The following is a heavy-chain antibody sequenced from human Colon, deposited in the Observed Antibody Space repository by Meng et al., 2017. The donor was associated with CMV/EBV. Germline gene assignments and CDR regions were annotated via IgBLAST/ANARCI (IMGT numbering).Heavy chain of an antibody. J-gene: IGHJ4*02. CDR2: IKNDGSTT. CDR3: ARDIFWGQSDY. Sequence: VQLVESGGGVVPPGGSLTLSCEVSGFTFSNYWMHWVRQAPGKGLVWISRIKNDGSTTGYADSVKGRFTISRDNAKNTLYLQMNSLRAEDTAMYYCARDIFWGQSDYWGQGTLVTVSS. D-gene: IGHD3-9*01. V-gene: IGHV3-74*01. CDR1: GFTFSNYW.